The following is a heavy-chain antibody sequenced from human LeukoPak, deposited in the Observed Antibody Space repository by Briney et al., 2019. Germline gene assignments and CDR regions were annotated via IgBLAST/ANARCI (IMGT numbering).Heavy chain of an antibody. J-gene: IGHJ6*04. CDR2: ISTYNGNT. CDR3: ARRNVVSFYYGMDV. Sequence: ASVKVSCKASGYTFTSYGISWVRQAPGQGLEWMGWISTYNGNTDYAQKLQGRVTMTTDTSTSTAYMELRSLRYDDTAVYYCARRNVVSFYYGMDVWGKGTTVAVSS. D-gene: IGHD2/OR15-2a*01. V-gene: IGHV1-18*04. CDR1: GYTFTSYG.